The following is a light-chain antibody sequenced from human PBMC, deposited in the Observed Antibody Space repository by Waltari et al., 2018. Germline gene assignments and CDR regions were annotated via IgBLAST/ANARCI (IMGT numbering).Light chain of an antibody. CDR1: NLGGNY. J-gene: IGLJ2*01. V-gene: IGLV3-1*01. CDR3: QTSDDTTVL. Sequence: SYELIQPPSVSVSPGQTARITCSGGNLGGNYVCWYQKKPGQSPVLVIFQDTRGPSHVPVRFSGSSSGNTATLTISGTLPMDEADYFCQTSDDTTVLFGGGTKLTVL. CDR2: QDT.